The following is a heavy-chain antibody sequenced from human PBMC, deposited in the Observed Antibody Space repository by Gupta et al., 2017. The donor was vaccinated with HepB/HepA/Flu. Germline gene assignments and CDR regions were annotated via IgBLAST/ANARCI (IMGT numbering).Heavy chain of an antibody. CDR3: ARGLGDYGNYARSRFDP. D-gene: IGHD4-11*01. Sequence: QVQLVESGGGVVQPGRSLRLSCAASGFTFSSYAMHWVRQAPGKGLEWVALIAYDGKNKYYTDSVKGRFTISRDNSKNTMYLEMNNLRGEDTAMYYCARGLGDYGNYARSRFDPWGQGTLVTVSS. J-gene: IGHJ5*02. V-gene: IGHV3-30*04. CDR1: GFTFSSYA. CDR2: IAYDGKNK.